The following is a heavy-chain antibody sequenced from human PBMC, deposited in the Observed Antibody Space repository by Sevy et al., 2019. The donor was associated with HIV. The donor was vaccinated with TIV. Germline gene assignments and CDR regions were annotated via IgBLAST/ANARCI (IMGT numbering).Heavy chain of an antibody. D-gene: IGHD4-4*01. CDR3: ARSKAFSGLDY. CDR1: GGSISSGGYY. CDR2: IHYSGST. V-gene: IGHV4-31*03. J-gene: IGHJ4*02. Sequence: SETLSLTCTVSGGSISSGGYYWNWIRQHPGEGLEWIGHIHYSGSTYYNPSLMSRVTMSVDTSKNQFSLIVTSVTDADTAVYYCARSKAFSGLDYWGQGTLVTVSS.